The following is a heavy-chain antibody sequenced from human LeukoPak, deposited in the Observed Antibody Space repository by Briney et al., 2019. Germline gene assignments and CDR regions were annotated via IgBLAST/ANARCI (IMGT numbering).Heavy chain of an antibody. V-gene: IGHV3-30-3*01. J-gene: IGHJ4*02. Sequence: PGGSLRLSCVASGFTFRSYPMHWVRQAPGRGLEWVALISYDGNKEYYADSVEGRFTISRDNSKNTLFLQMYGLRAEDTAIYYCARDRAIPAAYFDSWGQGALVTVSS. CDR3: ARDRAIPAAYFDS. D-gene: IGHD2-2*01. CDR2: ISYDGNKE. CDR1: GFTFRSYP.